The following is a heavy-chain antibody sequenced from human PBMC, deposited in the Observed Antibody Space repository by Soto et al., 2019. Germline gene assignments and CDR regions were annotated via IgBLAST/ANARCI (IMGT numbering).Heavy chain of an antibody. Sequence: QVQLQESAPGLVKPSETLTLTCTVSGGSISNCGYHWTWFCLSPGKGLEGIGYVYHTRHADYNPSLRCRVRISGDKSMKPFSLNLNSLTAADSALFYWTRERGLRASMVRRDRWSDPWCQGRMVSVPS. V-gene: IGHV4-31*03. CDR2: VYHTRHA. D-gene: IGHD3-10*01. J-gene: IGHJ5*02. CDR3: TRERGLRASMVRRDRWSDP. CDR1: GGSISNCGYH.